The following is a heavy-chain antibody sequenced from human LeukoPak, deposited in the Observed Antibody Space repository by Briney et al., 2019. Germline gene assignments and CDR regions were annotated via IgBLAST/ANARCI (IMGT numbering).Heavy chain of an antibody. J-gene: IGHJ4*02. Sequence: GESLKISCKASGCSFTSYWIGWARQMPGKGLEWVGVMYPNEPGPRYRPSFQGQVTISVDKSITTAYLQWSSLKASDTAMYFCARQGYPDYWGQGTLVTVSS. CDR3: ARQGYPDY. CDR1: GCSFTSYW. D-gene: IGHD3-16*02. V-gene: IGHV5-51*01. CDR2: MYPNEPGP.